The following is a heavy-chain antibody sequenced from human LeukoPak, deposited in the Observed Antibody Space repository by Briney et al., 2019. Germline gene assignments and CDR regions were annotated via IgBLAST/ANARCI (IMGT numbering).Heavy chain of an antibody. V-gene: IGHV3-23*01. CDR3: AKVKCDFWSGYFDY. J-gene: IGHJ4*02. Sequence: GGSLRLSCAASGFTLSSYAVSWGRQAPGEGLEWVSAISGSGGSTYYAATVKGRFTVSRDNSKNTLYLQMNSLTAEDTAVYYCAKVKCDFWSGYFDYWGQGTLVTVSS. CDR2: ISGSGGST. D-gene: IGHD3-3*01. CDR1: GFTLSSYA.